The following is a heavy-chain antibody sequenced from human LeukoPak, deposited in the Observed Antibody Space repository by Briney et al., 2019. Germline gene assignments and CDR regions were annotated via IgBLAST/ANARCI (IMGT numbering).Heavy chain of an antibody. Sequence: GESLKISCKGSGYSFTSYWIGWVRQMPGKGLEWMGIIYPGDSDTRYSPSFQGQVTISADKSISTAYLQWSSLKASDTVMYYCARRTWSRGYCSSTSCPGNFDYWGQGTLVTVSS. CDR3: ARRTWSRGYCSSTSCPGNFDY. CDR2: IYPGDSDT. V-gene: IGHV5-51*01. CDR1: GYSFTSYW. D-gene: IGHD2-2*01. J-gene: IGHJ4*02.